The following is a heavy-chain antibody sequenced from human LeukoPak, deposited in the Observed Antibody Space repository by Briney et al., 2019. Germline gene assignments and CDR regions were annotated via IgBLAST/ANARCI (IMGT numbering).Heavy chain of an antibody. Sequence: SETLSLTCTVSGVSISSGGYYWSWIRQHPGKGLEWIGYIYYSGSTYYNPSLKSRVTISVDTSKNQFSLKLSSVTAADTAVYYCGGYQLLHNWFDPWGQGTLVTVSS. CDR2: IYYSGST. D-gene: IGHD2-2*01. J-gene: IGHJ5*02. CDR3: GGYQLLHNWFDP. V-gene: IGHV4-31*03. CDR1: GVSISSGGYY.